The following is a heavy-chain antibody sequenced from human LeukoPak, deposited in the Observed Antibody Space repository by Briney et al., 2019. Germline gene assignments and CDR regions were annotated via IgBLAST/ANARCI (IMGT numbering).Heavy chain of an antibody. Sequence: SETLSLTCAVSGASISSSNWWSWVRQSPGKGLEWIGDIYHSGISNYNPSLKSRVTISLDTSKKQFSLKLSSVTAADTAVYYCATRGSYHDYWGQGSLVTVSS. CDR1: GASISSSNW. CDR2: IYHSGIS. V-gene: IGHV4-4*02. J-gene: IGHJ4*02. CDR3: ATRGSYHDY. D-gene: IGHD1-26*01.